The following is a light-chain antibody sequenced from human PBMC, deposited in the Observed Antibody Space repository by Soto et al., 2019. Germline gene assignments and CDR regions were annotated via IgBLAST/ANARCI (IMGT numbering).Light chain of an antibody. CDR3: SSYAGSNNFV. CDR1: SSDVGGYNY. CDR2: EVS. J-gene: IGLJ1*01. Sequence: QSALTQPPSASGSPGQSVTISCTGTSSDVGGYNYVSWYQQHPGKAPKLMIYEVSKRPSGVPYRFSGSKSGNTASLTVSGLPAEDEADYYCSSYAGSNNFVFGSGTKLTVL. V-gene: IGLV2-8*01.